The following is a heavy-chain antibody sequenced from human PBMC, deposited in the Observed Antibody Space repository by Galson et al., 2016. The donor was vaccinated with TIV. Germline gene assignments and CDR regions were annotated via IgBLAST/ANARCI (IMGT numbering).Heavy chain of an antibody. CDR3: ARVPQIYDYYMDV. Sequence: SVKVSCKASGDIFRSYGISWVRQAPGQGLEWMGAIIPLFGTVKYEQKFQGRLTITTDESTGTVYMELSSLTSEDTAIYYCARVPQIYDYYMDVWGKGTTVTVSS. V-gene: IGHV1-69*05. J-gene: IGHJ6*03. CDR2: IIPLFGTV. CDR1: GDIFRSYG.